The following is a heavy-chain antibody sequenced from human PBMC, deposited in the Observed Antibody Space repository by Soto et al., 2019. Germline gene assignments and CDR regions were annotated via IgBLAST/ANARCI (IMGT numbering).Heavy chain of an antibody. CDR2: INPSGGST. J-gene: IGHJ6*01. Sequence: ASVKDSCKASGYTFTSYYILWVPQAPGQGLEWMGIINPSGGSTSYAQKFQGRVTMTRDTSTSTVYMELSSLRSEDTAVYYCARIKGAIYGDYGYGMDIWGQGTTVTVSS. CDR1: GYTFTSYY. V-gene: IGHV1-46*01. D-gene: IGHD4-17*01. CDR3: ARIKGAIYGDYGYGMDI.